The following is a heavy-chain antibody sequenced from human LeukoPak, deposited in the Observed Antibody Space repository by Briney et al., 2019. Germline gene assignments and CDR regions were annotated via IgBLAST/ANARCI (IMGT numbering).Heavy chain of an antibody. D-gene: IGHD2-21*01. CDR3: ARSRVIGASPYYCDY. J-gene: IGHJ4*02. CDR2: IYYDGST. V-gene: IGHV4-59*01. Sequence: SETLSLTSTVSGAPLSSYYWSWIRQSPGKGLEWIGYIYYDGSTSYNPSLQSRVTISVDTSKNQFSVKLKSVTAADTAVYYCARSRVIGASPYYCDYWGQGTLVTVSS. CDR1: GAPLSSYY.